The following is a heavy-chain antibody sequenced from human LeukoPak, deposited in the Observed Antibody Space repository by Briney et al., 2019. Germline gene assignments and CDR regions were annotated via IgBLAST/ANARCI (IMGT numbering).Heavy chain of an antibody. D-gene: IGHD2-15*01. J-gene: IGHJ3*02. CDR2: IYYSGST. Sequence: PETLSLTCTLSAGSISSSSYDWGWIRKPPGKGRECIGRIYYSGSTYYNPTLRSRVSISVDTSKSQFSLKLSSVTAADTAMYYCASLPRYCSGGTCRDTFDIWGQGTMVTVSS. CDR3: ASLPRYCSGGTCRDTFDI. V-gene: IGHV4-39*01. CDR1: AGSISSSSYD.